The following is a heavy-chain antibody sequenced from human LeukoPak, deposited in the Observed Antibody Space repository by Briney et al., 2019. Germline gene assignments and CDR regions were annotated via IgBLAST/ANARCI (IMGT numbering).Heavy chain of an antibody. Sequence: GGSLRLSCAASGFTFSNYAVTWVRQAPGKGLEWVSSISGNSANTYYADSVKGRFTVSRANSKNILYLQMNSLRVEDTAVYFCAKGVRLWFAFYFDYWGQGTLATVSS. J-gene: IGHJ4*02. CDR1: GFTFSNYA. CDR2: ISGNSANT. D-gene: IGHD3-10*01. CDR3: AKGVRLWFAFYFDY. V-gene: IGHV3-23*01.